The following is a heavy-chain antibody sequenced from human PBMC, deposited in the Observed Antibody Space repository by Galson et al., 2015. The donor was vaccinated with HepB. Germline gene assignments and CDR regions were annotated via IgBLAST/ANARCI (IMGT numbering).Heavy chain of an antibody. CDR1: KNIFKNSA. J-gene: IGHJ4*02. V-gene: IGHV3-23*01. CDR3: VSTGLIYFAELSRPDEY. CDR2: IGNRGET. D-gene: IGHD3-16*02. Sequence: SLRLSCAASKNIFKNSAMSWVRQAPGKGLEWVSSIGNRGETFYAVSVRGRFTVSRDKTKTTMYLQMTSLRAEDTAVYYCVSTGLIYFAELSRPDEYWGPGTLVTVSS.